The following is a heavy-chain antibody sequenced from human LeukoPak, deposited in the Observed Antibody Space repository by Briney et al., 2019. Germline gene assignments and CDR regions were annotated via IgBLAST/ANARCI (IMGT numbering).Heavy chain of an antibody. Sequence: GGSLRLSCAASGFTVSSYYMSWVRQAPGKGLEWVSVIYSGGSTYYEDSVKGRFTISRDNSKNELYLQMNSLRAEDTAVYYCARESIVRARDAFDIWGQGTMVTVSS. V-gene: IGHV3-66*02. CDR2: IYSGGST. CDR3: ARESIVRARDAFDI. J-gene: IGHJ3*02. CDR1: GFTVSSYY. D-gene: IGHD1-26*01.